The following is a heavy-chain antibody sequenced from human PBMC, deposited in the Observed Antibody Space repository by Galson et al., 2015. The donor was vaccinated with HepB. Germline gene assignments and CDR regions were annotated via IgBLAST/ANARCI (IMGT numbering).Heavy chain of an antibody. J-gene: IGHJ4*02. D-gene: IGHD3-10*01. CDR3: AKVLWFGEVSLHYFDY. CDR1: GFTFYSYA. Sequence: SLRLSCAASGFTFYSYAMTWVRQAPGKGLEWVATISSSGNSTYYADSVKGRFTISRDNAKNALSLQMNSLRAEDTAVYYCAKVLWFGEVSLHYFDYWGRGTLVTVSS. CDR2: ISSSGNST. V-gene: IGHV3-23*01.